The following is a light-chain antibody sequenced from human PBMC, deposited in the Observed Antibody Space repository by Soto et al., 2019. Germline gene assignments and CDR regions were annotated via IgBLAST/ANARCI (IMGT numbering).Light chain of an antibody. CDR2: WAS. CDR1: QSVLYSSNNKNY. Sequence: DIVMTQSPDSLTVSLGERATINCKSSQSVLYSSNNKNYLAWFQQKPGQPPKLLIYWASTRESGVPDRFSGSGSGKDFTLTISSLQAEDVALYYWQQYYSTPLTFGGGTKVEIK. CDR3: QQYYSTPLT. J-gene: IGKJ4*01. V-gene: IGKV4-1*01.